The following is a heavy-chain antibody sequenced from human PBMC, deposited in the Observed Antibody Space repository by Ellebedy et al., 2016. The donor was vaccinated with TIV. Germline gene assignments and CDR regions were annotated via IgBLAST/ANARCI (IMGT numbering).Heavy chain of an antibody. D-gene: IGHD2-15*01. Sequence: SVKVSXXASGGTFSSYAISWVRQAPGQGLEWMGGIIPIFGTANYAQKFQGRVTITADESTSTAYMELSSLRSEDTAVYYCAREVTPWWEPLHTVGRYGMDVWGQGTTVTVSS. CDR2: IIPIFGTA. V-gene: IGHV1-69*13. J-gene: IGHJ6*02. CDR3: AREVTPWWEPLHTVGRYGMDV. CDR1: GGTFSSYA.